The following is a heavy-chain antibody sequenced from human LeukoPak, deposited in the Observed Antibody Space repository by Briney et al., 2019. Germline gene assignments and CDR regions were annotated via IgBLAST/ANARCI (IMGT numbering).Heavy chain of an antibody. V-gene: IGHV3-74*01. CDR1: GFTVSLYY. Sequence: GGSLRLSCAASGFTVSLYYMTWVRQAPGKGLVWVSRISSDGSSTTYADSVKGRFTISRDNAKNTLYLQMNSLRVEDTAVYYCAREWVTILGGIYYYYGMDVWGQGTTVTVSS. J-gene: IGHJ6*02. CDR3: AREWVTILGGIYYYYGMDV. CDR2: ISSDGSST. D-gene: IGHD3-3*01.